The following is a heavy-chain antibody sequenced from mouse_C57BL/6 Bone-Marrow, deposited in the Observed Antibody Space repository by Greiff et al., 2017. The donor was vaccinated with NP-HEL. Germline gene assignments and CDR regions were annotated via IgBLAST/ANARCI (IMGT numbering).Heavy chain of an antibody. CDR2: ISYSGST. J-gene: IGHJ1*03. Sequence: VQLKESGPGLAKPSHTLSLTCSVTSYSITSDYWNWIRKFPGNKLEYMGYISYSGSTYYNPSLKSRISITRDTSKNQYYLQLNSVTTEDTATYYCARCPSFTTVVATDWYFDVWGTGTTVTVSS. CDR3: ARCPSFTTVVATDWYFDV. V-gene: IGHV3-8*01. D-gene: IGHD1-1*01. CDR1: SYSITSDY.